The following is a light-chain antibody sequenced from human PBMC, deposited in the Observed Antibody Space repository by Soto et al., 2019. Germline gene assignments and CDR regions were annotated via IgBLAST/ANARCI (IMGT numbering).Light chain of an antibody. V-gene: IGLV2-8*01. CDR1: SSDVGGYNY. CDR2: EVS. J-gene: IGLJ2*01. Sequence: QSVLTQPPSASGSPGQSVTISCTGTSSDVGGYNYVSWYQQYPGKAPTLMIYEVSKRPSGVPDRFSGSKSGNTASLTVSGRQAEDEADYYCSSYGGSNNVLFGGGTQLTVL. CDR3: SSYGGSNNVL.